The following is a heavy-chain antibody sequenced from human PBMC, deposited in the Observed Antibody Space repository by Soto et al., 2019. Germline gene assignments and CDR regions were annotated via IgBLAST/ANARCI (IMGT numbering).Heavy chain of an antibody. J-gene: IGHJ4*02. D-gene: IGHD7-27*01. CDR2: IYHTGST. Sequence: QVQLQESGPGLVQPSQTLSLTCSVSGDPVSSGSYYWTWVRQHPVKGLEWIGYIYHTGSTYYNPSLLSRLIMSIDTSKHLFSLHLYSVTAADTAVYFCAAKLGTTHYFDFWGQGSLVAVSS. CDR3: AAKLGTTHYFDF. V-gene: IGHV4-31*03. CDR1: GDPVSSGSYY.